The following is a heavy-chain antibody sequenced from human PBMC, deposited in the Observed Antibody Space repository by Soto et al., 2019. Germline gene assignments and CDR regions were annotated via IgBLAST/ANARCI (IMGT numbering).Heavy chain of an antibody. Sequence: QVHLVQSGAEVKKPGASVKVSCKGSGYTFTSYGITWVRQAPGQGLEWMGWISAHNGNTNYAQKLQSRVTVTRDTSTSTAYIELRSLRSDDTAVYYCARGRYGDYWGQGARVTVSS. J-gene: IGHJ4*02. CDR1: GYTFTSYG. D-gene: IGHD1-1*01. CDR2: ISAHNGNT. V-gene: IGHV1-18*01. CDR3: ARGRYGDY.